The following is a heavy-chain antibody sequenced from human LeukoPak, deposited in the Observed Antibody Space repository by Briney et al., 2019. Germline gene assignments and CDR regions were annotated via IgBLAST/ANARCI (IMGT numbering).Heavy chain of an antibody. J-gene: IGHJ4*01. CDR3: ARGQYCSGTSCYTSDY. CDR2: ISSSSSTI. D-gene: IGHD2-2*02. V-gene: IGHV3-48*04. CDR1: GFTFSSYS. Sequence: GGSLRLSCAASGFTFSSYSMNWVRQAPGKGLEWVSYISSSSSTIYYADSVKGRFTISRDNAKNSLYLQMNSLRAEDTAVYYCARGQYCSGTSCYTSDYWGQGTLVTVSS.